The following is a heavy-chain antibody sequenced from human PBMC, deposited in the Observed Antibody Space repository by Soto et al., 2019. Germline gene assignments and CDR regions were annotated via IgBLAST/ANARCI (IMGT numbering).Heavy chain of an antibody. Sequence: GGSLRLSCAASGFTFSSYWMSWVRQAPGKGLEWVANIKQDGSEKYYVDSVKGRFTISRDNAKNSLYLQMNSLRAEDTAVYYCARDSSGWYGGWPFDYWGQGTLVTVSS. CDR2: IKQDGSEK. CDR1: GFTFSSYW. CDR3: ARDSSGWYGGWPFDY. J-gene: IGHJ4*02. D-gene: IGHD6-19*01. V-gene: IGHV3-7*05.